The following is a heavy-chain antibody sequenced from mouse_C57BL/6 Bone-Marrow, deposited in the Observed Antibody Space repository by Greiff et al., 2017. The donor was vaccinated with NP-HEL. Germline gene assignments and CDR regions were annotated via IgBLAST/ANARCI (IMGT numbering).Heavy chain of an antibody. CDR3: TRDQDYGSSYWYFDV. CDR1: GFTFSSYA. Sequence: EVNVVESGEGLVKPGGSLKLSCAASGFTFSSYAMSWVRQTPEKRLEWVAYISSGGDYIYYADTVKGRFTISRDNARNTLYLQMSSLKSEDTAMYYCTRDQDYGSSYWYFDVWGTGTTVTVSS. V-gene: IGHV5-9-1*02. D-gene: IGHD1-1*01. CDR2: ISSGGDYI. J-gene: IGHJ1*03.